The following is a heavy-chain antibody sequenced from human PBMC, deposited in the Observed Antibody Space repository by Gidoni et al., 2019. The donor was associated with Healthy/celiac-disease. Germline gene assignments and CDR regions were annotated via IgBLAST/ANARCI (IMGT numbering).Heavy chain of an antibody. CDR2: IKSKTDGGTK. D-gene: IGHD3-3*01. CDR1: GFTFSNAW. V-gene: IGHV3-15*01. J-gene: IGHJ4*02. CDR3: NTSYDFWSGYRDY. Sequence: EVQLVESGGGLVKPGGSLRLSCAASGFTFSNAWMSWVRQAPGKGLEWVGRIKSKTDGGTKDYAGPVKGRFTISRDDSKNTLYLQMNSLKTEDTAVYYCNTSYDFWSGYRDYWGQGTLVTVSS.